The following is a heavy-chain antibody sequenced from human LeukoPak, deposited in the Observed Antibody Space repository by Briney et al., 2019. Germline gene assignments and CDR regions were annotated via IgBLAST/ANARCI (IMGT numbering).Heavy chain of an antibody. V-gene: IGHV1-46*01. CDR3: ARAGVPAAIRSWFDP. CDR2: INPSGGST. J-gene: IGHJ5*02. D-gene: IGHD2-2*01. CDR1: GYTFTSYY. Sequence: ASVKVSCKASGYTFTSYYMHWVRQAPGQGLEWMGIINPSGGSTSYAQKFQGRVTMTRDTSTSTVYMELSSLRSEDTAVYYCARAGVPAAIRSWFDPWGQGTLVTVSS.